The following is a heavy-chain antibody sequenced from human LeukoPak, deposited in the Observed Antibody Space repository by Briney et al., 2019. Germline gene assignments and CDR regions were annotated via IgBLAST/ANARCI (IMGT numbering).Heavy chain of an antibody. CDR1: GGSISSGGHY. Sequence: PSQTLSLTCTVSGGSISSGGHYWNWIRQHPGKGLEWIGYIYYSGSTDYNPSLKSRVTISVDASKNQFSLKLSSVTAADTAVYHCARAYYGSGSYYTHWGQGTLVTVSS. V-gene: IGHV4-31*03. J-gene: IGHJ4*02. D-gene: IGHD3-10*01. CDR2: IYYSGST. CDR3: ARAYYGSGSYYTH.